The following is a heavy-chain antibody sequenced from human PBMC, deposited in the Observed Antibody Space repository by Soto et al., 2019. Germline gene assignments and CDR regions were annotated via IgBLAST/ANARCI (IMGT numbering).Heavy chain of an antibody. V-gene: IGHV4-39*01. CDR2: IYYSGYT. CDR3: ARHNGPLYVGYYFDKDV. CDR1: GVSISRSSYY. Sequence: SATLSLTCTLSGVSISRSSYYWGWSRQPPGKGLEWIGSIYYSGYTYYNPSLKSRVTISVGTSKNQSSLKLGSVTAADTDVYYCARHNGPLYVGYYFDKDVWSQGTTVT. J-gene: IGHJ6*02. D-gene: IGHD3-16*01.